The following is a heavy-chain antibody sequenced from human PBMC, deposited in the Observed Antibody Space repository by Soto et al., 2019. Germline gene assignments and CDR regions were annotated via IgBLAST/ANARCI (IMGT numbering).Heavy chain of an antibody. CDR3: ARQRRILTGYYFDY. V-gene: IGHV4-39*01. Sequence: SETLSLTCTVSGGSVSSGSYYWSWLGQPPGKERVWIGTICYSGSTNYNPSLKSRVTISVDTAKNQFSLKLSSVTAADTAVYYCARQRRILTGYYFDYWGQGTLVTVSS. CDR2: ICYSGST. J-gene: IGHJ4*02. CDR1: GGSVSSGSYY. D-gene: IGHD3-9*01.